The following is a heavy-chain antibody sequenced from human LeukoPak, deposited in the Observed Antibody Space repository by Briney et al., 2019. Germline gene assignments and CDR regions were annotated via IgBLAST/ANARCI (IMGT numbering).Heavy chain of an antibody. V-gene: IGHV3-23*01. CDR1: GFTFSSYA. Sequence: PEWSVRLSCAASGFTFSSYAMSWVRQAPGKGLERVSAISCSGGRTYYADSVKGRFTISRDNSKNTLYLQMNSLRAEDTAVYYCAKHYDILTGYSDYWGQGTLVTVTS. CDR2: ISCSGGRT. J-gene: IGHJ4*02. CDR3: AKHYDILTGYSDY. D-gene: IGHD3-9*01.